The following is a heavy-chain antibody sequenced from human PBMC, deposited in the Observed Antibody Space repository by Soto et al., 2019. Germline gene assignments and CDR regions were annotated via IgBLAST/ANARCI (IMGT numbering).Heavy chain of an antibody. Sequence: EVQLVESGGGLIQPGGSLRLSCAASGFTVSSNYMSWVRQAPGKGLEWVSVIYSGGSTYYADSVKGRFTISRENSKNTLYLQMNSLRAEDTAVYYCARRIIRGVKGVTYYGMDVWGQETTVTVSS. CDR1: GFTVSSNY. CDR3: ARRIIRGVKGVTYYGMDV. CDR2: IYSGGST. D-gene: IGHD3-10*01. J-gene: IGHJ6*02. V-gene: IGHV3-53*01.